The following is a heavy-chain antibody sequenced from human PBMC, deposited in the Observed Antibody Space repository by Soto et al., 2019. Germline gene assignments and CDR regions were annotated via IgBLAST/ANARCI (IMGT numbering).Heavy chain of an antibody. CDR2: IWYDGSNQ. V-gene: IGHV3-33*01. Sequence: GGSLRLSCAASGFTFSTYGMHWVRQAPGKGLERVAVIWYDGSNQYYADSVKGRFTISRDNSKNTLYLQMNSLRAEDTAVYYCARDGAGGSLGFDYWGHGTLVTVSS. D-gene: IGHD2-15*01. CDR3: ARDGAGGSLGFDY. J-gene: IGHJ4*01. CDR1: GFTFSTYG.